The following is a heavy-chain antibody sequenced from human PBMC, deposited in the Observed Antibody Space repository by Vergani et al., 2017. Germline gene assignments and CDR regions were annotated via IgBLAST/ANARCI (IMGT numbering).Heavy chain of an antibody. V-gene: IGHV3-30*18. J-gene: IGHJ6*02. CDR1: GFTFSSYG. D-gene: IGHD3-10*01. CDR2: ISYDGSNK. Sequence: VQLLESGGGLVQPGGSLRLSCAASGFTFSSYGMHWVRQAPGKGLEWVAVISYDGSNKYYADSVKGRFTISRDNSKNTLYLQMNSLRAEDTAVYYCAKDAYXYGSGSYYASGYYGMDVWGQGTTVTVSS. CDR3: AKDAYXYGSGSYYASGYYGMDV.